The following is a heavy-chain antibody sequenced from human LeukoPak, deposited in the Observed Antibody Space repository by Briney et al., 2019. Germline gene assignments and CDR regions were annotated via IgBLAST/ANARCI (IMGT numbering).Heavy chain of an antibody. V-gene: IGHV3-21*01. D-gene: IGHD6-19*01. CDR2: ISSSSSYI. J-gene: IGHJ5*02. Sequence: GGSLRLSCAASGFTFSSYGMSWVRQAPGKGLEWVSSISSSSSYIYYADSVKGRFTISRDNAKNSVYLQMNSLRAEDTAVYYCARDSGAWYHWFDPWGQGTLVTVSS. CDR1: GFTFSSYG. CDR3: ARDSGAWYHWFDP.